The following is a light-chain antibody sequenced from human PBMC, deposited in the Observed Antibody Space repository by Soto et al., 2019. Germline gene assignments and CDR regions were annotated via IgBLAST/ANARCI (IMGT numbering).Light chain of an antibody. Sequence: EIVLTQSPGTLSLSPGERATLSCRASQSVSSSYLAWYQQKPGQAPRLLIYGASSRVTGTPDRFSGSGSGTDFALTISRLEPEDFAVYYCQQYGSSSYTFGQGTKLEIK. CDR3: QQYGSSSYT. CDR2: GAS. CDR1: QSVSSSY. V-gene: IGKV3-20*01. J-gene: IGKJ2*01.